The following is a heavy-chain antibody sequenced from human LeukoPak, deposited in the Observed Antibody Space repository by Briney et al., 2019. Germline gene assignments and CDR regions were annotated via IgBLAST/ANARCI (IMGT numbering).Heavy chain of an antibody. CDR3: ARMYCSGGRCDYFDY. CDR1: GGSISSYY. Sequence: SETLSLTCTVSGGSISSYYWSWIRQPPGKGLEWIGYIYYSGSTNYNPSLKSRVTISVDTSKNQFSPKLSSVTAADTAVYYCARMYCSGGRCDYFDYWGQGTLVTVSS. J-gene: IGHJ4*02. CDR2: IYYSGST. V-gene: IGHV4-59*01. D-gene: IGHD2-15*01.